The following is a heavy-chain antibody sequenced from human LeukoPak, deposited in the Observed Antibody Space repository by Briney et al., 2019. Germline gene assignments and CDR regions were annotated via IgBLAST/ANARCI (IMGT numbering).Heavy chain of an antibody. J-gene: IGHJ4*02. Sequence: SVKVSCKASGYTFTSYGISWVRQAPGQGLEWMGGIIPIFGTANYAQKFQGRVTITTDESTSTAYMGLSSLRSEDTAVYYCARGSEYLASYWGQGTLVTVSS. CDR2: IIPIFGTA. CDR1: GYTFTSYG. D-gene: IGHD6-6*01. CDR3: ARGSEYLASY. V-gene: IGHV1-69*05.